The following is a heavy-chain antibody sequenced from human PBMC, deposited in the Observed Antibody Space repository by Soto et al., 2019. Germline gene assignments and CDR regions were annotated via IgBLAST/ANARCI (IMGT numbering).Heavy chain of an antibody. CDR2: IYYSGNT. V-gene: IGHV4-39*01. CDR3: ARHVTGRGSCSSTICYIDS. J-gene: IGHJ4*02. D-gene: IGHD2-2*02. Sequence: SDTLSLTSTVSGDSISSSNDYWGWIRQPPGKGLEWIGTIYYSGNTYYNPSFKTRVTMSVDTSKNQFSLRPPSVSATDTAVYYCARHVTGRGSCSSTICYIDSWGQGTLVTVSP. CDR1: GDSISSSNDY.